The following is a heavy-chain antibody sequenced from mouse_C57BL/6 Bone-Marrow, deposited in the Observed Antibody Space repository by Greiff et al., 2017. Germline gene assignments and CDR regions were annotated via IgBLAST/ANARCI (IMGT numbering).Heavy chain of an antibody. J-gene: IGHJ2*01. CDR2: IDPENGDT. CDR3: TTGGGYDDY. V-gene: IGHV14-4*01. CDR1: GFNIKDDY. D-gene: IGHD2-2*01. Sequence: VQLQQSGAELVRPGASVKLSCTASGFNIKDDYMHWVKQRPEQGLEWIGWIDPENGDTEYASKFQGKATITADTSSNTAYLQLSSLTSEDTAVXYCTTGGGYDDYWGQGTTLTVSS.